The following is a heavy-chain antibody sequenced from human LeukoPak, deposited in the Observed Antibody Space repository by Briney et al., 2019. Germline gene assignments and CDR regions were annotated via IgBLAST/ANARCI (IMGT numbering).Heavy chain of an antibody. Sequence: PGRSLRLSCAASGFTFSSYGMHWVRQAPGKGLEWVAVISYDGSNKYYADSVKGRFTISRDNSKNTLYLQMNSLRAEDTAVYYCAKGRGAAGIFDTMFDPWGQGTLVTVSS. V-gene: IGHV3-30*18. J-gene: IGHJ5*02. D-gene: IGHD6-13*01. CDR3: AKGRGAAGIFDTMFDP. CDR2: ISYDGSNK. CDR1: GFTFSSYG.